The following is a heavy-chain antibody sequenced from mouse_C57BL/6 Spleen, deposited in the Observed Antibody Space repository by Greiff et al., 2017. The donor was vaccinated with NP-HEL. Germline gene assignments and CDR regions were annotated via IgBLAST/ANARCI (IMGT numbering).Heavy chain of an antibody. CDR1: GYTFTDYY. D-gene: IGHD2-1*01. CDR3: ARWGNYIRAWFAY. CDR2: INPNNGGT. J-gene: IGHJ3*01. Sequence: EVQLQQSGPELVKPGASVKISCKASGYTFTDYYMNWVKQSHGKSLEWIGDINPNNGGTSYNQKFKGKATLTVDKSSSTAYMELRSLTSEDSAVYYCARWGNYIRAWFAYWGQGTLVTVSA. V-gene: IGHV1-26*01.